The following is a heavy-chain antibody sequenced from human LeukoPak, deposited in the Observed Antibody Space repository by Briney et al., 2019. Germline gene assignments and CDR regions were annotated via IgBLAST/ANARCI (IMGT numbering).Heavy chain of an antibody. CDR3: AKTGGVGPYV. J-gene: IGHJ6*01. Sequence: GGSLRPSCAASGFTFSSYGMHGVRQAPGKGLEWGAVISYDGSNKYYADSVKGRFTISRDNSKDTLYLQMNSLRAEDTAVYYCAKTGGVGPYVLGQGTMVTVSS. CDR1: GFTFSSYG. CDR2: ISYDGSNK. V-gene: IGHV3-30*18. D-gene: IGHD1-14*01.